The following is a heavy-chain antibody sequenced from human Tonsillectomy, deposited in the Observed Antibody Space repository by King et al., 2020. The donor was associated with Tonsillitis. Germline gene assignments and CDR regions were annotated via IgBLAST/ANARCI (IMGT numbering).Heavy chain of an antibody. J-gene: IGHJ4*02. CDR1: GYSFTSYW. V-gene: IGHV5-51*01. CDR3: ARPRRCGGDCYSHYYFDY. CDR2: IYPGDSDT. Sequence: VQLVESGAEVKKPGESLKISCKGSGYSFTSYWIGWVRQMPGKGLEWMGIIYPGDSDTRYSPSFHGQVTISAAKSISTAYLQWSSLKASDTAMYYCARPRRCGGDCYSHYYFDYWGQGTLVTVSS. D-gene: IGHD2-21*02.